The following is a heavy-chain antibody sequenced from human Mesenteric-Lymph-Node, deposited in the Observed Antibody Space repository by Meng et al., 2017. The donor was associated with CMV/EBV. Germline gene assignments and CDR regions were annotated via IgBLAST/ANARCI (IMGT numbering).Heavy chain of an antibody. V-gene: IGHV3-13*01. CDR3: ARERGGLCSSTNCQKTFDY. J-gene: IGHJ4*02. CDR1: GFTFSSYD. CDR2: IGTAGDT. Sequence: GESLKISCAASGFTFSSYDMHWVRQATGKGLEWVSAIGTAGDTYYPGSVKGRFTISRENAKNSLYLQMNSLRAGDTAVYYCARERGGLCSSTNCQKTFDYWGQGTVVTVSS. D-gene: IGHD2-2*01.